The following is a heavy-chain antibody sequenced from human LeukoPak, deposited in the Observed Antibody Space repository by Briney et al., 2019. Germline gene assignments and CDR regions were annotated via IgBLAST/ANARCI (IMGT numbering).Heavy chain of an antibody. D-gene: IGHD3-16*01. J-gene: IGHJ5*02. V-gene: IGHV3-23*01. CDR2: ISGSGGST. Sequence: GGSLRLSCAVSGFTFSSYGMSWVRQAPGKGLEWVSAISGSGGSTYYADSVKGRFTISRDNSKNTLYLQMNSLRAEDTAVYYCAKRVFGSSFDPWGQGTLVTVSS. CDR3: AKRVFGSSFDP. CDR1: GFTFSSYG.